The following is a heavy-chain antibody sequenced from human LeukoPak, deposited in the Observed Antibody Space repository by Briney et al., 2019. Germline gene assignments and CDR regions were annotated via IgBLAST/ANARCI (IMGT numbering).Heavy chain of an antibody. V-gene: IGHV3-21*01. D-gene: IGHD3-22*01. CDR3: ARDLSYYDSSGYRRNRKYYFDY. Sequence: GGSLRLSCAASGFTFSSYSMNWVRQAPGKGLEWVSSISIYSSYVYYADSVKGQSTISRDNAKNSLYLQMNSLRAEDTAVYYCARDLSYYDSSGYRRNRKYYFDYWGQGTLVTVSS. J-gene: IGHJ4*02. CDR2: ISIYSSYV. CDR1: GFTFSSYS.